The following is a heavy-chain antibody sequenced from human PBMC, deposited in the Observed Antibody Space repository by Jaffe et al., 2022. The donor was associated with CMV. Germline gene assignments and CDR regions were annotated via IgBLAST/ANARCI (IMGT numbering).Heavy chain of an antibody. CDR2: IYYSGST. Sequence: QLQLQESGPGLVKPSETLSLTCTVSGGSISSSSYYWGWIRQPPGKGLEWIGSIYYSGSTYYNPSLKSRVTISVDTSKNQFSLKLSSVTAADTAVYYCASIVYYYDSSGYYDYWGQGTLVTVSS. CDR3: ASIVYYYDSSGYYDY. D-gene: IGHD3-22*01. V-gene: IGHV4-39*01. J-gene: IGHJ4*02. CDR1: GGSISSSSYY.